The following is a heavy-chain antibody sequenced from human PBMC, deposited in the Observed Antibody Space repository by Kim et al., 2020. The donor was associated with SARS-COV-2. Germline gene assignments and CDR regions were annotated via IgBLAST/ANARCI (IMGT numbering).Heavy chain of an antibody. Sequence: NPSPKSRVTRSVDTAKHQFSLKLSSVTAADTTVYYCARALIDPYYYGMDVWGQGTTVTVSS. J-gene: IGHJ6*02. D-gene: IGHD3-16*01. CDR3: ARALIDPYYYGMDV. V-gene: IGHV4-34*01.